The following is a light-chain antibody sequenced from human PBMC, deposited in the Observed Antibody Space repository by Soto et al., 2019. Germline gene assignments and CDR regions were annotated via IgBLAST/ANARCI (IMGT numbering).Light chain of an antibody. Sequence: DIQMTQSPSSLSASVGDRVTITCRATQGISNFLAWYQQKPGKIPKLLIYGASTLQSGVPSRFNGSGSGTDFTLTISSLQPEDVATYYCQRYISAPFTLGPGTNVDIK. CDR2: GAS. V-gene: IGKV1-27*01. CDR3: QRYISAPFT. CDR1: QGISNF. J-gene: IGKJ3*01.